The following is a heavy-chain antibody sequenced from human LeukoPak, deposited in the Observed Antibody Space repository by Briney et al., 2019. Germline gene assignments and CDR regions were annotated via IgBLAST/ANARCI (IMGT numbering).Heavy chain of an antibody. J-gene: IGHJ6*02. CDR2: ISSSSSYI. Sequence: GGSLRLSCAASGFTFSSYSMNWVRQAPGKGLEWVSSISSSSSYIYYADSEKGRFTISRDNAKNSLYLQMNSLRAEDTAVYYCARAANGRFDWLLDPYYYYGMDVWGQGTTVTVSS. CDR1: GFTFSSYS. V-gene: IGHV3-21*01. CDR3: ARAANGRFDWLLDPYYYYGMDV. D-gene: IGHD3-9*01.